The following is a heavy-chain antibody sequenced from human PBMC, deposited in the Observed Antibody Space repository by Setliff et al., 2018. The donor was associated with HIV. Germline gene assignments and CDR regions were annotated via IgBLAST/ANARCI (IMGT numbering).Heavy chain of an antibody. J-gene: IGHJ4*02. CDR3: ASDRDGGRDWGSQYCDS. CDR1: GGSTSTGGYY. Sequence: PSETLSLTCSVSGGSTSTGGYYWSWIRQNQGRGLESLGYIDYSGTTYYNPSLKSRVTISVDTSKNQFSLKLTSMTAADTAMYYCASDRDGGRDWGSQYCDSWGQGMLVTV. CDR2: IDYSGTT. V-gene: IGHV4-31*03. D-gene: IGHD7-27*01.